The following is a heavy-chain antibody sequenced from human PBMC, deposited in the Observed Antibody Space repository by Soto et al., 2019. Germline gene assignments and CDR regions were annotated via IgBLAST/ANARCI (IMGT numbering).Heavy chain of an antibody. CDR3: AKHTWCGDPNGGPAFDI. J-gene: IGHJ3*02. Sequence: GGSLRLSCAASGFTFDDYAMHWVRQAPGKGLEWVSGISWNSGSIGYADSVKGRFTISRDNAKNSLYLQMNSLRAEDTALYYCAKHTWCGDPNGGPAFDIWGQGTMVTVSS. D-gene: IGHD2-8*01. V-gene: IGHV3-9*01. CDR2: ISWNSGSI. CDR1: GFTFDDYA.